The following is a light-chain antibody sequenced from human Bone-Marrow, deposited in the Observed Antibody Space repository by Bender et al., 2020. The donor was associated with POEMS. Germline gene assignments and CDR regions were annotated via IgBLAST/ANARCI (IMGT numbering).Light chain of an antibody. CDR1: SSDIGYSDH. J-gene: IGLJ2*01. V-gene: IGLV2-14*03. CDR3: SSYGGANNVL. CDR2: DVS. Sequence: QTALTQPASVSGSPGQSITISCIGASSDIGYSDHVSWYQQRPTKAPQLVIYDVSLRPSGVSNRFSGSKSGNTASLTISGLQAEDEAVYYCSSYGGANNVLFGGGTKVTVL.